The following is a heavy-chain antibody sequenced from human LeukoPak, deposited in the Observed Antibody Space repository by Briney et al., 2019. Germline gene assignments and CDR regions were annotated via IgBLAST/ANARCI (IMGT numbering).Heavy chain of an antibody. CDR1: GFTFSSYG. CDR3: AKDVYDCSGGSCPQYYYVMDV. D-gene: IGHD2-15*01. Sequence: GGSLRLSCTASGFTFSSYGMHWVRQAPGKGLEWVSFIRFDGSERYYADSVRGRFTISRDNSKNTLSLQMNSLRAEDTALYYCAKDVYDCSGGSCPQYYYVMDVWGQGTTVTVSS. V-gene: IGHV3-30*02. CDR2: IRFDGSER. J-gene: IGHJ6*02.